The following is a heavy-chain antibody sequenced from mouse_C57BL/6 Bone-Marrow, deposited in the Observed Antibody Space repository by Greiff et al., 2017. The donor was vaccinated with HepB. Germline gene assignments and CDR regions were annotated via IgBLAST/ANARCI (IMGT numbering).Heavy chain of an antibody. CDR3: ARRARYFWYFDV. Sequence: QVQLQQPGDELVMPGASVKLSCKASGYTFTSYWMHWVKQRPGQGLEWIGEIDPSDSYTNYNQKFKGKSTLTVDKSSSTAYMQLSSLTSEDSAVYYCARRARYFWYFDVWGTGTTVTVSS. V-gene: IGHV1-69*01. D-gene: IGHD2-12*01. CDR2: IDPSDSYT. CDR1: GYTFTSYW. J-gene: IGHJ1*03.